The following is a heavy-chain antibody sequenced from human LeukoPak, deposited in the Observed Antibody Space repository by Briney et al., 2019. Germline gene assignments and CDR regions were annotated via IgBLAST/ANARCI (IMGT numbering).Heavy chain of an antibody. CDR1: GFTFSSYW. Sequence: GGSLRLSCAASGFTFSSYWMIWVRQAPGKGLEWVANIKQDGSEIYYVDSVKGRFTISRDNAKNSLYLQMESLRAEDTAVYYCANSGFGELTVDYWGQGTLVTVSS. CDR3: ANSGFGELTVDY. J-gene: IGHJ4*02. CDR2: IKQDGSEI. V-gene: IGHV3-7*01. D-gene: IGHD3-10*01.